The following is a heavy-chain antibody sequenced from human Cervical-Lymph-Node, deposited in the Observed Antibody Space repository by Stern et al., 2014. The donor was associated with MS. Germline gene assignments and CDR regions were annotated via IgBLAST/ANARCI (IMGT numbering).Heavy chain of an antibody. D-gene: IGHD4-23*01. V-gene: IGHV3-33*01. J-gene: IGHJ1*01. CDR1: GFTFSSSG. Sequence: VQLLESGGGVVQPGRSLRLSCAASGFTFSSSGMHWVRQAPGKGLEWLAIIWYDGSNRYYADSVKGRFTISRDNSKNTLYLQMNSLRAEDTAVYYCAREGGNTAEYFQHWVQGTLVTVSS. CDR3: AREGGNTAEYFQH. CDR2: IWYDGSNR.